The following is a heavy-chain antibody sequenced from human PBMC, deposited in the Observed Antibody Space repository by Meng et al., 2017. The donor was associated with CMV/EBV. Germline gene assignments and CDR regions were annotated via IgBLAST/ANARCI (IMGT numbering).Heavy chain of an antibody. J-gene: IGHJ6*02. CDR3: TRATVTTYYYYYGMDV. CDR1: GFTFSDYY. Sequence: GESLKISCAASGFTFSDYYMSWIRQAPGKGLEWVGFIRSKAYGGTTEYAASVKGRFTISRDDSKSIAYLQMNSLKTEDTAVYYCTRATVTTYYYYYGMDVWGQGTTVTVSS. D-gene: IGHD4-11*01. V-gene: IGHV3-49*03. CDR2: IRSKAYGGTT.